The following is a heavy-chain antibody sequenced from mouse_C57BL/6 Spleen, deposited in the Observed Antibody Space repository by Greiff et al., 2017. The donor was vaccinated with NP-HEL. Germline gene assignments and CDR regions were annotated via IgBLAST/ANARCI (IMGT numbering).Heavy chain of an antibody. V-gene: IGHV14-2*01. CDR2: IDPEDGET. D-gene: IGHD1-1*01. J-gene: IGHJ3*01. Sequence: EVQLQQSGAELVKPGASVKLSCTASGFNIKNYYMHWVKQRTEQGLEWIGRIDPEDGETKYAPKFQGKATITADTSSNTAYLQLSSLTSEDTAVYYCARPTTVVAGTPWFAYWGQGTLVTVSA. CDR3: ARPTTVVAGTPWFAY. CDR1: GFNIKNYY.